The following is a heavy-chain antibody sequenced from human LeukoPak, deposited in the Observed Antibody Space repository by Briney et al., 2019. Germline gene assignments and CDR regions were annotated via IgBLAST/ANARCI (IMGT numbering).Heavy chain of an antibody. CDR2: ISYDGSDK. D-gene: IGHD2-21*02. J-gene: IGHJ3*02. V-gene: IGHV3-30*18. CDR1: GLTFSTFG. Sequence: GGSLRLSCAASGLTFSTFGMHWVRQAPGKGLEWVAVISYDGSDKDYADSVKGRITISRDDSKNTLYLQMNSLRAEDTAVYYCAKEGCGGDCYSLAFDIWGQGTMVTVSS. CDR3: AKEGCGGDCYSLAFDI.